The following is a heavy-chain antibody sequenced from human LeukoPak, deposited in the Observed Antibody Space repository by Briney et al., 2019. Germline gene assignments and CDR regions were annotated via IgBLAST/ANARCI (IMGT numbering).Heavy chain of an antibody. CDR3: VREARGPGWYYLDY. CDR1: GFTFSSYD. CDR2: IGTSGNT. Sequence: TGGSLRLSCAASGFTFSSYDMHWVRQATGKGLEWVSAIGTSGNTYYPGSVKGRFTISRENAKNSLYLQMNSLRAGATAVYYCVREARGPGWYYLDYWGQGTLVTVSS. D-gene: IGHD6-19*01. V-gene: IGHV3-13*04. J-gene: IGHJ4*02.